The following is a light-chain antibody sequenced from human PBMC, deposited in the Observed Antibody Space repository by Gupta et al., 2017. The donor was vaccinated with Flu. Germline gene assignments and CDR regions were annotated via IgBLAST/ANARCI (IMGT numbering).Light chain of an antibody. CDR3: QQYDTSPRT. Sequence: SLGERATINCKFSQSVLYNSNNKNYLAWYQQKAGQPPTLLIYWASTRESGVPDRFSGSGSGTDFTLTISTLQAEDVAVYYCQQYDTSPRTFGGGTKVEI. CDR2: WAS. V-gene: IGKV4-1*01. J-gene: IGKJ4*01. CDR1: QSVLYNSNNKNY.